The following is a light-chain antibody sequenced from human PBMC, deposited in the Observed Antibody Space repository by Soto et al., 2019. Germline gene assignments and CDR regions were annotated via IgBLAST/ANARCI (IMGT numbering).Light chain of an antibody. Sequence: ESVLTQSPGTLSLSPGERATLSCRASQSVSSSYLAWYQQKPGQAPRLLIYGESSRATGIPDRLSGSGSGTICTLTISRLEREDVQVYYCQQYGSSPKTFGQGTKVEIK. V-gene: IGKV3-20*01. CDR2: GES. J-gene: IGKJ1*01. CDR1: QSVSSSY. CDR3: QQYGSSPKT.